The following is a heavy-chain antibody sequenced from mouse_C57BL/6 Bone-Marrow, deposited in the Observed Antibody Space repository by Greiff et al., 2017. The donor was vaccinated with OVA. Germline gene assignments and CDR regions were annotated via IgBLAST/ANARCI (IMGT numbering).Heavy chain of an antibody. D-gene: IGHD4-1*01. V-gene: IGHV5-15*01. CDR2: ISNLAYSI. CDR3: ARHPHWVHYAMDY. J-gene: IGHJ4*01. CDR1: GFTFSDYG. Sequence: EVKLVESGGGLVQPGGSLKLSCAASGFTFSDYGMAWVRQAPRQGPEWVAFISNLAYSIYYADTVTGRFPISRENAKNTLYLEMSSLRSEDTAMDYGARHPHWVHYAMDYGGQGTSVTVSS.